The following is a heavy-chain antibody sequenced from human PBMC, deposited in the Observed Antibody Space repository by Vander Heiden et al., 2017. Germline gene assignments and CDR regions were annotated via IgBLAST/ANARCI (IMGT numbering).Heavy chain of an antibody. V-gene: IGHV4-34*01. Sequence: QVQLQQWGAGLLKPSETLSLTCAVYGGSFSGYYWSWIRQPPGKGLEWIGEINNSGSTNDNPSLKSRVTISVDTSKNQFSLQMRSVTAADTAVYDGARGPVVRFDPWCQGTMVTVYS. CDR3: ARGPVVRFDP. CDR2: INNSGST. D-gene: IGHD3-16*02. CDR1: GGSFSGYY. J-gene: IGHJ5*02.